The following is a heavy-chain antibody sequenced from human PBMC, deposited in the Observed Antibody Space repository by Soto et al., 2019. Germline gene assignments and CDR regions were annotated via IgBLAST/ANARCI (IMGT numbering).Heavy chain of an antibody. CDR2: ISSSSSTI. V-gene: IGHV3-48*01. D-gene: IGHD2-15*01. Sequence: EVQLVESGGGLVQPGGSLRLSCAASGFTFSSYSMNWVRQAPGKGLEWVSYISSSSSTIYPADSVKGRFTISRDNAKNSLNLQMNSLGAEDTAVYYCARDNVDLSAVAATRSVIGMDVWGQGTTVTVSS. CDR1: GFTFSSYS. J-gene: IGHJ6*02. CDR3: ARDNVDLSAVAATRSVIGMDV.